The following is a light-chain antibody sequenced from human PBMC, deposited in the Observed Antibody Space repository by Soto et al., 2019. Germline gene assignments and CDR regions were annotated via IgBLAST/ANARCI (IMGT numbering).Light chain of an antibody. CDR2: GAS. CDR3: LQYYNYPFT. Sequence: IQMTQSPSSVSASVGDRLTITCRASRDISNSLAWYQQKPGKAPQILIYGASTLQTGVASRFSGSGSATDFTLTISSLQPEDSAAYYCLQYYNYPFTFGQGTKVDIK. J-gene: IGKJ2*01. V-gene: IGKV1-6*02. CDR1: RDISNS.